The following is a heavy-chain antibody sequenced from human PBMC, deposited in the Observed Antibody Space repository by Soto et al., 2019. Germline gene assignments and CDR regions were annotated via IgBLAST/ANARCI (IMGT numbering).Heavy chain of an antibody. V-gene: IGHV3-74*01. Sequence: WGSLRIACTSSGFTFNSHWMHWVRQAPGKGLVWVSRIYFDGITTNYAGSVKGRLTVSRDNAKNTVYLHVNTLRDEDTAVYYCARGGAMGVDYWGQGTLVTVSS. CDR3: ARGGAMGVDY. D-gene: IGHD1-26*01. J-gene: IGHJ4*02. CDR2: IYFDGITT. CDR1: GFTFNSHW.